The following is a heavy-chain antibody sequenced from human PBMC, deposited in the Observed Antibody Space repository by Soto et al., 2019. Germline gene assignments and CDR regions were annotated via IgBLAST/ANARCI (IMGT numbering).Heavy chain of an antibody. D-gene: IGHD6-13*01. V-gene: IGHV3-9*01. CDR1: GFTFDDYA. J-gene: IGHJ4*02. CDR2: FSWNSGSI. Sequence: EVQLVESGGGLVQPGRSLRLSCAASGFTFDDYAMHWVRQAPGKGLEWVSGFSWNSGSIGYADSVKGRFTISRDNAKNSLYLQMNSLRAEDTALYYCAKGHSSSRRPYFDYWGQGTLVTVSS. CDR3: AKGHSSSRRPYFDY.